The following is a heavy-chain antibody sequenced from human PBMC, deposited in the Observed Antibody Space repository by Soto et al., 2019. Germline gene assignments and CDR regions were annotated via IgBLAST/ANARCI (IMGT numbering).Heavy chain of an antibody. D-gene: IGHD1-1*01. V-gene: IGHV3-7*03. CDR1: GFPFGSYW. CDR3: VRDLDGYFDY. CDR2: IKEDGAEK. Sequence: GGSLRLSXEVSGFPFGSYWMSWVRQAPGKGLEWVANIKEDGAEKNYVDSVRGRFTISRDNAKRSQYLQMNNLRADDTAVYYCVRDLDGYFDYWGQGIVVTVSS. J-gene: IGHJ4*02.